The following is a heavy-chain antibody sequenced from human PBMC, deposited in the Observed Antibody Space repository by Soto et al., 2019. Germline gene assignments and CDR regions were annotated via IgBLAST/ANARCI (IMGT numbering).Heavy chain of an antibody. V-gene: IGHV3-21*01. J-gene: IGHJ4*02. Sequence: GGSLRLSCAASGFTFRSYAMNWVRQTQEKGLEWVSSISSTSSYTHYSDSVKGRFTISRDNANNSLFLQMKSLRAEETATYYGARDVALAGNYWGQGVLVTVSS. CDR1: GFTFRSYA. D-gene: IGHD6-19*01. CDR3: ARDVALAGNY. CDR2: ISSTSSYT.